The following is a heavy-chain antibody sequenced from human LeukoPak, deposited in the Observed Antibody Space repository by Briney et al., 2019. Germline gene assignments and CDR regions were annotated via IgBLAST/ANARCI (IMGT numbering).Heavy chain of an antibody. D-gene: IGHD3-10*01. CDR2: ISGSGGST. CDR3: AKGPMVRGVDY. J-gene: IGHJ4*02. Sequence: GGSLRLSCAASGFTFSSYAMNWVRQAPGKGLEWVSAISGSGGSTYYADSVKGRFTISRDNSRNTLYLQMNSLRAEDTAVYYCAKGPMVRGVDYWGQGTLVTVSS. V-gene: IGHV3-23*01. CDR1: GFTFSSYA.